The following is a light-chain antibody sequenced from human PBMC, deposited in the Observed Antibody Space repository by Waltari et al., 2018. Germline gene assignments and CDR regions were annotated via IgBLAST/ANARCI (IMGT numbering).Light chain of an antibody. CDR3: HQYNTLPPT. J-gene: IGKJ4*01. CDR2: KAS. Sequence: DVQLTHSPSTLSASVGDRVTITCRASESVKNNLAWYQHQPGKAPKVLVHKASRLESGVPSRFSGSGYGTEFTLTISSLEPDDFATYYCHQYNTLPPTFGGGTKVEIK. CDR1: ESVKNN. V-gene: IGKV1-5*03.